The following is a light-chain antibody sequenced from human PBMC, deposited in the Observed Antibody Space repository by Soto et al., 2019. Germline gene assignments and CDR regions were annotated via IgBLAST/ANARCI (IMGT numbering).Light chain of an antibody. CDR1: QSISSY. CDR2: AAS. J-gene: IGKJ1*01. CDR3: QQYNSYSQT. V-gene: IGKV1-39*01. Sequence: DIQMTQSPSSLSASVGDRVTITCRASQSISSYLNWYQQKPGKAPKLLIYAASSLQSGVPSRFSGSRSGPDFTLTISSLQPDDFATYYCQQYNSYSQTFGQGTKV.